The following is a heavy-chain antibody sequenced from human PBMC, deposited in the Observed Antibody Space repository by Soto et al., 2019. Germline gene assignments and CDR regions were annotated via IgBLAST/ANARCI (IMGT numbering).Heavy chain of an antibody. J-gene: IGHJ6*02. Sequence: QVQLVESGGGVVQPGRSLRLSCAASGFTFSSYGMHWVRQAPGKGLEWVAVIWYDGSNKYYADSVKGRFTISRDNSKNTQYLQMNSLRAEDTAVYYCANDYGDYAPNLCGMDVWGQGTTVTVSS. CDR2: IWYDGSNK. CDR1: GFTFSSYG. D-gene: IGHD4-17*01. V-gene: IGHV3-33*06. CDR3: ANDYGDYAPNLCGMDV.